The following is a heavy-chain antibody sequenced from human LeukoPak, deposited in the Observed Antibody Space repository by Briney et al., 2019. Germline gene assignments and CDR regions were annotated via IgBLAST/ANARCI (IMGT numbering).Heavy chain of an antibody. CDR3: ARDHNPLWFGGPSDY. V-gene: IGHV3-30*04. D-gene: IGHD3-10*01. Sequence: PGGSLRLSCAASGFTFSSYAMHWVRQAPGKGLEWVAVISYDGSNKYYADSVKGRFTISRDNSKNTLYLQMNSLRAEDTAVYYCARDHNPLWFGGPSDYWGQGTLVTVSS. CDR1: GFTFSSYA. J-gene: IGHJ4*02. CDR2: ISYDGSNK.